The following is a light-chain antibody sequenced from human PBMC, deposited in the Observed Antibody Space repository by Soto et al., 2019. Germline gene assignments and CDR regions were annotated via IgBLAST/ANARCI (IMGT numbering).Light chain of an antibody. J-gene: IGLJ1*01. Sequence: QSALTQPASVSGSPGQSITTSCTGTSSDVGSYNLVSWYQQHPGKAPKLMIYEGSKRPSGVSNRFSGSKSGNTASLTISGLQAEDEADYYCCSYVGSSTFAYVFGTGTKVTVL. CDR2: EGS. V-gene: IGLV2-23*03. CDR3: CSYVGSSTFAYV. CDR1: SSDVGSYNL.